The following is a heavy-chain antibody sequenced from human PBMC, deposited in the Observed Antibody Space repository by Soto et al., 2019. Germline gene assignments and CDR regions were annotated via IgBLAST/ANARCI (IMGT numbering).Heavy chain of an antibody. J-gene: IGHJ4*02. CDR2: INPSGGST. Sequence: ASVKVSCKASGYTFTSYYMHWVRQAPGQGLEWMGIINPSGGSTSYAQKFQGRVTMTRDTSTSTVYMELSSLRSEDTAVYYCARGASYYYDSSGGPVDYWGQGTLVTVSS. CDR3: ARGASYYYDSSGGPVDY. V-gene: IGHV1-46*01. CDR1: GYTFTSYY. D-gene: IGHD3-22*01.